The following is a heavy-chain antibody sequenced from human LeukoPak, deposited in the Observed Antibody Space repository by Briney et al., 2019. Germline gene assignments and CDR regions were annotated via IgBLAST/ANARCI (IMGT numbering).Heavy chain of an antibody. CDR2: MHYSGTT. J-gene: IGHJ4*02. CDR1: GGSLNNRPDH. V-gene: IGHV4-39*01. Sequence: SETLSLTCTVSGGSLNNRPDHWRWIRQPPGKELEWIVSMHYSGTTYYNPSLKSRVTISIDTSKNQFSLRLISVTATDPCMFYCERNDRGRPADYWGQGTLVTVSS. D-gene: IGHD1-26*01. CDR3: ERNDRGRPADY.